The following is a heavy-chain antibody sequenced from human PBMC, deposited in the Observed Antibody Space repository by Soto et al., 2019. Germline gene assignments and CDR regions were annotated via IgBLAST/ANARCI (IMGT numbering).Heavy chain of an antibody. Sequence: PGGSLRLSCAASGFTFSSYWMSWVRQAPGKGLEWVANIKQDGSEKYYVDSVKGRFTISRDNAKNSLYLQMNSLRAEDTAVYYCAREGFGELLPFDYWGQGTLVTVSS. CDR3: AREGFGELLPFDY. CDR2: IKQDGSEK. V-gene: IGHV3-7*01. J-gene: IGHJ4*02. D-gene: IGHD3-10*01. CDR1: GFTFSSYW.